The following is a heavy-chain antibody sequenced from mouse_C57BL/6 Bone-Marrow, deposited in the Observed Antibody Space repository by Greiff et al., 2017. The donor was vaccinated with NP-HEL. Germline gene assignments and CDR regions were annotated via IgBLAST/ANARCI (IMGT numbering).Heavy chain of an antibody. Sequence: EVQLQQSGTVLARPGASVKMSCKTSGYTFTSYWMHWVKQRPGQGLEWIGAIYPGNSDTSYNQKFKGKAKLTAVTSASTAYMELSSLTNEDSAVYYCTIYDGYYPWFAYWGQGTLVTVSA. CDR3: TIYDGYYPWFAY. D-gene: IGHD2-3*01. CDR1: GYTFTSYW. CDR2: IYPGNSDT. J-gene: IGHJ3*01. V-gene: IGHV1-5*01.